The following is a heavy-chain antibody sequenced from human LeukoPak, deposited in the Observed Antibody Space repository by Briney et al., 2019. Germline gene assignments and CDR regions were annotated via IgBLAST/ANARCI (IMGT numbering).Heavy chain of an antibody. Sequence: PSETLSLTCTVSGGSISSYYWNWVRQPAGKGLEWIGRIYTSGSTNYNPSLESRVTMSVDTSKNQFSLKLSSVTAADTAVYYCARESLDFDWFGFDYWGQGTTVTISS. CDR1: GGSISSYY. V-gene: IGHV4-4*07. J-gene: IGHJ4*03. CDR2: IYTSGST. D-gene: IGHD3-10*01. CDR3: ARESLDFDWFGFDY.